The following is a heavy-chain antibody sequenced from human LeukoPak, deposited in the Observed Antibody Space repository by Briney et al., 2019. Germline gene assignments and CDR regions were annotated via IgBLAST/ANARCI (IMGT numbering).Heavy chain of an antibody. CDR3: VRDCSGGSCYPDAFDI. V-gene: IGHV4-4*07. D-gene: IGHD2-15*01. CDR1: GGSISVYY. Sequence: PSETLSLTCTVSGGSISVYYGHWIRQPAGKGLEWIGRIFGSGSTNYNPSLKSRVTMSVETSKNHFSLNLRYVTAADTAIYYCVRDCSGGSCYPDAFDIWGQGTMVTVSS. J-gene: IGHJ3*02. CDR2: IFGSGST.